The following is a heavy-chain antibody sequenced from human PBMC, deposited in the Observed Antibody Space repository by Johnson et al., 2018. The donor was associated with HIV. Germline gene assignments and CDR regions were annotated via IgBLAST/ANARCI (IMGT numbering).Heavy chain of an antibody. Sequence: QVQLVESGGGLVKPGGSLRLSCAASGITFSDYYMSWIRQAPGKGLEWVSYYGDSMKGRLTISRDNSKNTLFLQMNSLRAEDTAVYYCAKGSGWYSAFDIWGQGTMVTVSS. CDR1: GITFSDYY. D-gene: IGHD6-19*01. J-gene: IGHJ3*02. V-gene: IGHV3-11*06. CDR3: AKGSGWYSAFDI.